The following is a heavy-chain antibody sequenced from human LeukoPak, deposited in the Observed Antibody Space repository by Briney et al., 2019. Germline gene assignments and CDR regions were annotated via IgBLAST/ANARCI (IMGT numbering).Heavy chain of an antibody. Sequence: ASVKVSCKASGYTFTDYYMHWVRRAPGQGLEWMGWINPNSGGTNYAQKFQGRVTVTRDTSINTAYMELSRLRSDDTAVYYCARVVGDPHYYGSGSDFDYWGQGTLVTVSS. CDR3: ARVVGDPHYYGSGSDFDY. CDR2: INPNSGGT. D-gene: IGHD3-10*01. V-gene: IGHV1-2*02. CDR1: GYTFTDYY. J-gene: IGHJ4*02.